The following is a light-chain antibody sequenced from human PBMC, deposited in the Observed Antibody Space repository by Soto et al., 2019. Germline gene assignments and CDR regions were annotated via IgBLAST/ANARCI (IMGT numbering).Light chain of an antibody. Sequence: QSALTQPASVSGSPGQSITISCTGTSSDVGSYNLVSWYQQHPGKAPKLMIYEGSKRPSGVSNRFSGSKSGNTASLTISGLQAEDEADYYCCLGVFGTGTKLTV. V-gene: IGLV2-23*01. J-gene: IGLJ1*01. CDR3: CLGV. CDR1: SSDVGSYNL. CDR2: EGS.